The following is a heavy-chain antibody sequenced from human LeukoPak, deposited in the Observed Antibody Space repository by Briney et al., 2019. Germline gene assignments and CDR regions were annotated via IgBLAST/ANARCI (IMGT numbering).Heavy chain of an antibody. Sequence: AGGSVRLSCEASGFTFGTYGMTWVRQAPGKGLEWVSGITGSSTWTYYADSVRGRFTISRDNSKNTPHLQMNNLTADDTAIYYCARELVSLGTGYFDLWGRGTLVTVSS. J-gene: IGHJ2*01. CDR3: ARELVSLGTGYFDL. V-gene: IGHV3-23*01. D-gene: IGHD7-27*01. CDR2: ITGSSTWT. CDR1: GFTFGTYG.